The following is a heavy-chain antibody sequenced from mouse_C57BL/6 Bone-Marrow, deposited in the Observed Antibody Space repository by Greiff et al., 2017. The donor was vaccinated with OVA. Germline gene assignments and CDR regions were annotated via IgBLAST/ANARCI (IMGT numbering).Heavy chain of an antibody. Sequence: VQLQQSGAELVRPGTSVKVSCKASGYAFTNYLIEWVKQRPGQGLEWIGVINPGSGGTNYNEKFKGKATLTADKSSSTAYMQLSSLTSEDSAVYFCARSLGLDYWGQGTTLTVSS. V-gene: IGHV1-54*01. CDR3: ARSLGLDY. D-gene: IGHD4-1*01. CDR1: GYAFTNYL. J-gene: IGHJ2*01. CDR2: INPGSGGT.